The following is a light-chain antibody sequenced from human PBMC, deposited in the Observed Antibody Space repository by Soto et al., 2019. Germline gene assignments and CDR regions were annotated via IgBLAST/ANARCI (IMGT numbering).Light chain of an antibody. J-gene: IGKJ3*01. V-gene: IGKV1-5*01. CDR1: QYISGW. Sequence: DIQMTQSPSTLSASVGDRVTITCRASQYISGWLACYQQKPGKAPILLIYDAPRLQSGVPSRFSGSGSGTEFNITITCLQTEAVAIYYCQQYHSSRLTFGHGTQLQI. CDR3: QQYHSSRLT. CDR2: DAP.